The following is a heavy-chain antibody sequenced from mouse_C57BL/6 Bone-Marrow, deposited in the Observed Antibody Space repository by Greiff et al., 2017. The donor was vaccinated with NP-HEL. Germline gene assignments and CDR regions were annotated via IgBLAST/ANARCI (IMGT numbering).Heavy chain of an antibody. D-gene: IGHD2-5*01. CDR2: ISSGGSYT. CDR1: GFTFSSYG. Sequence: EVQLVESGGDLVKPGGSLKLSCAASGFTFSSYGMSWFRQTPDKRLEWVATISSGGSYTYYPDSVKGRFTISRDNAKNTLYLQMSSLKSEDTAMYYCARHYYSNYFDYWGQGTTLTVSS. CDR3: ARHYYSNYFDY. J-gene: IGHJ2*01. V-gene: IGHV5-6*01.